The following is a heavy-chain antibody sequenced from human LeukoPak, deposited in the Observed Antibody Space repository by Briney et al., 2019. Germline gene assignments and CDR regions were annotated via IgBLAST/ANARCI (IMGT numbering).Heavy chain of an antibody. V-gene: IGHV4-34*01. J-gene: IGHJ6*02. CDR3: ARVFPSYYYYGMDV. Sequence: SETLSLTCAVYGGSFSGYYWSWTRQPPGKGLEWIGEINHSGSTNYNPSLKSRVTISVDTSKNQFSLKLSSVTAADTAVYYCARVFPSYYYYGMDVWGQGTTVTVSS. CDR1: GGSFSGYY. CDR2: INHSGST.